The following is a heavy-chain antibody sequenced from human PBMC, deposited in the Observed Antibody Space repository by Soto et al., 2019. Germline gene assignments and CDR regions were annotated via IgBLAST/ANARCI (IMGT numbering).Heavy chain of an antibody. CDR1: GYSFTSYW. CDR3: ARRVSYGYYDFWSGYSKPYYYSGMDV. CDR2: IYPGDSDT. V-gene: IGHV5-51*01. J-gene: IGHJ6*02. Sequence: GESLKISCKGSGYSFTSYWIGWVRQMPGKGLEWMGIIYPGDSDTRYSPSFQGQVTISADKSISTAYLQWSSLKASDTAMYYCARRVSYGYYDFWSGYSKPYYYSGMDVWGQGDTVTISS. D-gene: IGHD3-3*01.